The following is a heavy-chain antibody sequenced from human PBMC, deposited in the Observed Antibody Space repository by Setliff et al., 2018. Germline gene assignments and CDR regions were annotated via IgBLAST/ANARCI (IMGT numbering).Heavy chain of an antibody. Sequence: LSLTCAVYGGPFSGYYWSWIRQPPGKGLEWIGEINHSGSTNYNPSLKSRVTISVDMSKNQFSLKLSSVTAADTAVYYCARALGYCSRTSCYADAFDIWGQGTMVTVSS. J-gene: IGHJ3*02. D-gene: IGHD2-2*01. CDR3: ARALGYCSRTSCYADAFDI. V-gene: IGHV4-34*01. CDR1: GGPFSGYY. CDR2: INHSGST.